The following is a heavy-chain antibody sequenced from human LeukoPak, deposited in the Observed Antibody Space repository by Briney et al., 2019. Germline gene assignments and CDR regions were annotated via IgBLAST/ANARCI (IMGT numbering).Heavy chain of an antibody. Sequence: EASVKVSCKASGYTFTSYDINWVRQATGQGLEWMGWMNPNSGNTGYAQKFQGRVTITRNTSISTAYMELSSLRSEDTAVYYCARDIGYSSSWFSNSLDAFDIWGQGTMVTVSS. CDR1: GYTFTSYD. V-gene: IGHV1-8*03. CDR2: MNPNSGNT. J-gene: IGHJ3*02. CDR3: ARDIGYSSSWFSNSLDAFDI. D-gene: IGHD6-13*01.